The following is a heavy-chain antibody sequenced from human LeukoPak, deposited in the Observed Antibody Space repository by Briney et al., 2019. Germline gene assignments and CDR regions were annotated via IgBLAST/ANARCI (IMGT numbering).Heavy chain of an antibody. D-gene: IGHD2-2*02. CDR3: AKVPSGYCSSTSCYTVFDY. CDR2: IAWSSGSV. Sequence: PGGSLRLSCAASGFTFDDYAMHWVRQAPGKGLEWVSGIAWSSGSVGYADSVKGRFTISRDNAKNSLYLQMNSLRVEDTALYYCAKVPSGYCSSTSCYTVFDYWGQGTLVTVSS. V-gene: IGHV3-9*01. CDR1: GFTFDDYA. J-gene: IGHJ4*02.